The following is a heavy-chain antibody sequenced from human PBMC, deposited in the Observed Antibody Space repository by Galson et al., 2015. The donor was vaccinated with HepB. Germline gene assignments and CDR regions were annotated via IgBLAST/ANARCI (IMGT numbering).Heavy chain of an antibody. Sequence: VKVSCKASGGIFSSYGISWVRQAPGQGLEWMGGIIPLFGISNYAQNFQGRVTITADASTSTAYMELTSLRSEDTAVYYCARHRMVADAVANWFDPWGQGTLVTVSS. J-gene: IGHJ5*02. V-gene: IGHV1-69*13. CDR2: IIPLFGIS. CDR3: ARHRMVADAVANWFDP. CDR1: GGIFSSYG. D-gene: IGHD2-15*01.